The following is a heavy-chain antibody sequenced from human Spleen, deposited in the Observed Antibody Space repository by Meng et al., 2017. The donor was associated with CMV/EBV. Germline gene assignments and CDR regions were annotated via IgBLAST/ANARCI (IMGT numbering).Heavy chain of an antibody. V-gene: IGHV3-30-3*02. CDR1: GFTFRSYA. CDR2: TSFDGSIK. CDR3: AKIVGPPGEVGAFDI. Sequence: GESLKISCAAFGFTFRSYAMHWVRQAPGKGLEWVAVTSFDGSIKLYADSVRGRFTISRDNSNNMMYLQMNSLRTEDTAVYYCAKIVGPPGEVGAFDIWGQGTVVTVSS. J-gene: IGHJ3*02. D-gene: IGHD1-26*01.